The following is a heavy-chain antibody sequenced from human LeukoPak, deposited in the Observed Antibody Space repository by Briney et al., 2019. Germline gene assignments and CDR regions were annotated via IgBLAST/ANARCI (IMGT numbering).Heavy chain of an antibody. D-gene: IGHD6-19*01. J-gene: IGHJ5*02. CDR2: ISYDGSNK. Sequence: PGGSLRLSCAASGFTFSSYAMHWVRQAPGKGLEWVAVISYDGSNKYYADSVKGRFTISRDNSKNTLFLQMNSLRAEDTAVYYCAKDLLPKSYISDLKLTNWFDPWGQGTLVTVSS. CDR1: GFTFSSYA. CDR3: AKDLLPKSYISDLKLTNWFDP. V-gene: IGHV3-30*04.